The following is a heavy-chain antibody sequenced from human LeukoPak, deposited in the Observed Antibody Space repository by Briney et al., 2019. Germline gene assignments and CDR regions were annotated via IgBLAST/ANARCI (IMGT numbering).Heavy chain of an antibody. CDR2: IYYSGST. V-gene: IGHV4-39*01. D-gene: IGHD2-21*01. CDR3: ARQRRHITHPAFDY. J-gene: IGHJ4*02. Sequence: PSETLSLTCTVSGGSISSSSYYWGWIRQPPGKGLEWIGSIYYSGSTYYNPSLKSRVTISVDTSKNQFSLKLSSVTAADTAVYYCARQRRHITHPAFDYWGQGTLVTVSS. CDR1: GGSISSSSYY.